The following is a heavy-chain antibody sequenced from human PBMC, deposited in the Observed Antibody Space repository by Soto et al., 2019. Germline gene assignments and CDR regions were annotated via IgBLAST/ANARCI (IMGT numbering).Heavy chain of an antibody. Sequence: GASVKVSCKASGYTFTGYYMHWVRQAPGQGLEWMGWINPNSGGTNYAQKFQGWVTMTRDTSISTAYMELSRLRSDDTAVYYCARLENGVLGFNFDYWGQGTLVTVSS. CDR3: ARLENGVLGFNFDY. V-gene: IGHV1-2*04. CDR1: GYTFTGYY. D-gene: IGHD2-8*01. J-gene: IGHJ4*02. CDR2: INPNSGGT.